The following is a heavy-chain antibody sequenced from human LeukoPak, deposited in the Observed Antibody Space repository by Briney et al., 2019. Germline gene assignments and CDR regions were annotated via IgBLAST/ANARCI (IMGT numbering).Heavy chain of an antibody. CDR3: ARGITMSYFDY. V-gene: IGHV4-31*03. CDR1: GGSISSGGYY. Sequence: PSETLSLTCTVSGGSISSGGYYWSWIRQHPGKGLEWIGYIYYSGSTYYNPSLKSRVTISVDTSKNQFSLKLSSVTAADTAVYYCARGITMSYFDYWGRGTLVTVSS. D-gene: IGHD3-10*02. CDR2: IYYSGST. J-gene: IGHJ4*02.